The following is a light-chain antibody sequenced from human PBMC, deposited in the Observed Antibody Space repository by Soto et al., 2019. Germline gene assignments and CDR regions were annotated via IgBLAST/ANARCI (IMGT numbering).Light chain of an antibody. J-gene: IGKJ1*01. CDR3: QQYGGSPPWT. CDR1: HSVANNY. Sequence: IVLTQSLGTLYLSPVPRATLSFWARHSVANNYLAGYQQKQGQAPRLLIFAASSRAKSVTHRISASGSGTDVALTIIRLEPEDFAVYFCQQYGGSPPWTFGQGTKVDSK. CDR2: AAS. V-gene: IGKV3-20*01.